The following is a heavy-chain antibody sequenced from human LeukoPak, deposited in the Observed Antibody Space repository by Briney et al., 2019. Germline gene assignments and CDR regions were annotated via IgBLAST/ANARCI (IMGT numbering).Heavy chain of an antibody. CDR3: ARVSWAAENWFDP. CDR1: GGTFSSYA. D-gene: IGHD6-13*01. V-gene: IGHV1-69*13. CDR2: IIPIFGTA. J-gene: IGHJ5*02. Sequence: SVKVSCKASGGTFSSYASSWVRQAPGQGLEWMGGIIPIFGTANYAQKFQGRVTITADESTSTAYMELSSLRSEDAAVYYCARVSWAAENWFDPWGQGTLVTVSS.